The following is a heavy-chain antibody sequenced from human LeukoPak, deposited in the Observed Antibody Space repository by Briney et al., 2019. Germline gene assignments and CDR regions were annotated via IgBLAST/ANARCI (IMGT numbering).Heavy chain of an antibody. D-gene: IGHD3-22*01. V-gene: IGHV1-18*01. J-gene: IGHJ6*01. CDR2: ISAYNGNT. CDR1: GYTFTSYG. Sequence: ASVKVSCKASGYTFTSYGISWVRQAPGQGLEWMGWISAYNGNTNYAQKLQGRVTMTTDTSTSTAYMELRSLRSDDTAVYYCARGSDYYDSSGYYGLYYYGMDVWGERNTVTVSS. CDR3: ARGSDYYDSSGYYGLYYYGMDV.